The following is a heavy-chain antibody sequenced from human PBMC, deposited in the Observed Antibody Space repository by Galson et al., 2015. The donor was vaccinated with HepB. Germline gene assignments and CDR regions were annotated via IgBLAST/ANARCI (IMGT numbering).Heavy chain of an antibody. CDR1: GFTFRRYA. CDR3: ARDSGDFWTGYSSLDAVDI. V-gene: IGHV3-30-3*01. J-gene: IGHJ3*02. Sequence: SLRLSCAASGFTFRRYAMHWVRQAPAKGLDWVAVILYDGTNKYYADPVKGRFTISRDNSKNTLDLQMNSLRAEDTAVYYCARDSGDFWTGYSSLDAVDIWGQGTMVTVSS. D-gene: IGHD3/OR15-3a*01. CDR2: ILYDGTNK.